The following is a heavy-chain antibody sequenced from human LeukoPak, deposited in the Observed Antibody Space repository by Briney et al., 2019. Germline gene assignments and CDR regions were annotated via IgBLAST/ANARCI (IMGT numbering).Heavy chain of an antibody. V-gene: IGHV3-7*01. CDR2: IKQDGSEK. J-gene: IGHJ4*02. CDR3: ARDWRVGVWGSYRLILDY. D-gene: IGHD3-16*02. Sequence: GGSLRLSCAASGFTFSSYWMSWVRQAPGKGLEWVGNIKQDGSEKYYVDALKGRFTISRDNAKNSLYLQMNSMRAEDTAVYYCARDWRVGVWGSYRLILDYWGQGTLVTVSS. CDR1: GFTFSSYW.